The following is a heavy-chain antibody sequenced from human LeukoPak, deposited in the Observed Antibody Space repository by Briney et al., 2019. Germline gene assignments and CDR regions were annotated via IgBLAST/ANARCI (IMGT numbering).Heavy chain of an antibody. CDR1: GYTFTGYY. CDR3: ARDYSSWYARSAFDI. CDR2: INPNSGGT. D-gene: IGHD6-13*01. J-gene: IGHJ3*02. Sequence: GASVKVSCKASGYTFTGYYMHWVRQAPGQGLEWMGWINPNSGGTNYAQKFQGWVTMTRDTSISTAYMELSSLRSDDTAVYYCARDYSSWYARSAFDIWGQGTMVTVSS. V-gene: IGHV1-2*04.